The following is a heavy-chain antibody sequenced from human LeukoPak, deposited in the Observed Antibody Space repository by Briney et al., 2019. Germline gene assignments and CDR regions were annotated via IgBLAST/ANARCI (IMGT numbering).Heavy chain of an antibody. V-gene: IGHV3-21*01. D-gene: IGHD2-2*01. Sequence: RGSLRLSCAASGFTFSSYAMSWVRQAPGKGLEWVSSISSSSSYIYYADSVKGRFTISRDNAKNSLYLQMNSLRAEDTAVYYCARGGTKTEGWFDPWGQGTLVTVSS. J-gene: IGHJ5*02. CDR3: ARGGTKTEGWFDP. CDR1: GFTFSSYA. CDR2: ISSSSSYI.